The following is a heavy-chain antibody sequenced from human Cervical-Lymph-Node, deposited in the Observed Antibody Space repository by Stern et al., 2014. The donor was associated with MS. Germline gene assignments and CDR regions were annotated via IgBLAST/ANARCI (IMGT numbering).Heavy chain of an antibody. V-gene: IGHV3-30*18. CDR2: ISYDGSNT. J-gene: IGHJ4*02. CDR3: AKVPEQQLTYRYYFDY. Sequence: QVQLVESGGGVVQPGRSLRLSCAASRFIFSYYGMHWVRQAPGKGLEWVAFISYDGSNTYYADSVKGRFTISRDNARSTLYLQMSSLRPEDTAVYYCAKVPEQQLTYRYYFDYWGQGTLVTVSS. CDR1: RFIFSYYG. D-gene: IGHD6-13*01.